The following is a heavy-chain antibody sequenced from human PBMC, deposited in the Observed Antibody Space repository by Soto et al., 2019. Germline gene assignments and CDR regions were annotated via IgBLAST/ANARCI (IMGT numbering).Heavy chain of an antibody. CDR2: ISAYNGNT. Sequence: ASVKVSCKASGYTFTSYGISWVRQAPGQGLEWMGWISAYNGNTNYAQKLQGRVTMTTDTSTSTAYMELRSPRSDDTAVYYCARMDTAMVRYYYYYYMDVWGKGTTVTVSS. J-gene: IGHJ6*03. CDR3: ARMDTAMVRYYYYYYMDV. D-gene: IGHD5-18*01. CDR1: GYTFTSYG. V-gene: IGHV1-18*01.